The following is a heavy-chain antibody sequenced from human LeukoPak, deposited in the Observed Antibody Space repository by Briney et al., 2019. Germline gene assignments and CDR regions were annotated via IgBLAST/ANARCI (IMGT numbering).Heavy chain of an antibody. D-gene: IGHD3-10*02. V-gene: IGHV3-7*01. Sequence: PGGSLRLSCADSGFTFRSYWMSWVRQAPGKGLEWVANIKQDGSEKYYVDSVTGRFTISRDNAKNSLYLQMNSLRAEDTAVYYCICSNPTSDYWGQGTLVTVSS. CDR1: GFTFRSYW. CDR2: IKQDGSEK. CDR3: ICSNPTSDY. J-gene: IGHJ4*02.